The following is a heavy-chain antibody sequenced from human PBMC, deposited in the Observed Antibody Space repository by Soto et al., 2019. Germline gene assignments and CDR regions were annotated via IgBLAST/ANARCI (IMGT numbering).Heavy chain of an antibody. CDR1: GFIFKMYW. D-gene: IGHD3-10*01. V-gene: IGHV3-74*01. J-gene: IGHJ4*02. Sequence: GESLKISCAASGFIFKMYWMHWVRQSPGKGLVWISRIYNDGTYSDYADSVRGRFTISRDNVNDTLYLPMNNLRAEDSGLYYCTRGPRPISTGTGAYWGQGTQVTVSS. CDR3: TRGPRPISTGTGAY. CDR2: IYNDGTYS.